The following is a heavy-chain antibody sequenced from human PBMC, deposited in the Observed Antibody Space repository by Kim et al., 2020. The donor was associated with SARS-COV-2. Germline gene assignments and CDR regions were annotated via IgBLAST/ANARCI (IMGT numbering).Heavy chain of an antibody. CDR2: IWYDGSNK. Sequence: GGSLRLSCAASGFTFSSYAMHWVRQAPGKGLEWVAVIWYDGSNKYYADSVKGRFTISRDNSKNTLYLQMNSLRAEDTAVYYCAKVYEPQYSSSWYIQGAFEIWGQGTMVTVSS. CDR3: AKVYEPQYSSSWYIQGAFEI. J-gene: IGHJ3*02. V-gene: IGHV3-33*06. CDR1: GFTFSSYA. D-gene: IGHD6-13*01.